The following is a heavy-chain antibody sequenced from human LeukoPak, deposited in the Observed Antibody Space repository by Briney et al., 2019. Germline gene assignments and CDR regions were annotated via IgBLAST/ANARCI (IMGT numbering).Heavy chain of an antibody. J-gene: IGHJ4*02. CDR3: ASRPPDYGDLFDY. Sequence: SETLSLTCTVSGGSLSSRNYYWGWIRQPPGKGLEWIGTIYYSGSTYCNPSLKSRVTISVDTSKNHFSLRLSSVTAADTAVYYCASRPPDYGDLFDYWGQGTLVTVSS. D-gene: IGHD4-17*01. V-gene: IGHV4-39*02. CDR1: GGSLSSRNYY. CDR2: IYYSGST.